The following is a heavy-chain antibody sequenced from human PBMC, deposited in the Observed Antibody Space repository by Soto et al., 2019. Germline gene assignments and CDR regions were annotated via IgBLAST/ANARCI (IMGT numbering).Heavy chain of an antibody. Sequence: SETLSLTCAVYGGSFSGYQCTWIRQPPGKGLECIGETNHRGSTNLNPSLGSRVTFLVDTSKNQFSLKLRSVTAADTAVYYCARGRQVAPSALFRRAGDYSLDVWGQGTTVTVSS. CDR3: ARGRQVAPSALFRRAGDYSLDV. V-gene: IGHV4-34*01. CDR2: TNHRGST. D-gene: IGHD2-2*01. J-gene: IGHJ6*02. CDR1: GGSFSGYQ.